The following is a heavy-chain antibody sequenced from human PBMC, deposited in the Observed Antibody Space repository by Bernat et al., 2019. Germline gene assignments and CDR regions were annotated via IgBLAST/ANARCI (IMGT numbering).Heavy chain of an antibody. V-gene: IGHV4-59*01. J-gene: IGHJ3*02. CDR1: GGSISSYY. Sequence: QVQLQESGPGLVKPSETLSLTCTVSGGSISSYYWSWIRQPPGKGLEWIGYINYSGSTNYNPSFKSRVTISVDTTKNQFSLKLNSVTAADTAVYQCARYFDWPNAFDIWGQGTMVTVSS. CDR3: ARYFDWPNAFDI. D-gene: IGHD3-9*01. CDR2: INYSGST.